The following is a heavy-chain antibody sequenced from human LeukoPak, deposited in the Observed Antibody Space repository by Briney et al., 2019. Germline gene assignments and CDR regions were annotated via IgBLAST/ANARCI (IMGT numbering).Heavy chain of an antibody. CDR1: GVSISNYY. CDR2: IYTSGST. J-gene: IGHJ6*03. CDR3: ARDSVQYGDHTIDYYYMDV. D-gene: IGHD4-17*01. Sequence: SETLSLTCTVSGVSISNYYWSWLRQPAGKGLEWIGRIYTSGSTNYNPSLKSRVTMSVDTSKNQLSLKLSSVTAADTAVYYCARDSVQYGDHTIDYYYMDVWGKGTTVTVSS. V-gene: IGHV4-4*07.